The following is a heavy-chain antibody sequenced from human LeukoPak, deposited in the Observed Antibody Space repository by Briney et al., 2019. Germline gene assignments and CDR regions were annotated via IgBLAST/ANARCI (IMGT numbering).Heavy chain of an antibody. V-gene: IGHV3-7*01. CDR2: IKQDGSEK. CDR3: ASGGLAYYFDY. CDR1: GFTFSSYW. D-gene: IGHD2-15*01. Sequence: GGSLRLSCGASGFTFSSYWMSWVRQAPGKGLEWVANIKQDGSEKYYVDSVKGRFTISRDNAKDSLYLQMNSLRAEDTAVYYCASGGLAYYFDYWGQGTLVTVSS. J-gene: IGHJ4*02.